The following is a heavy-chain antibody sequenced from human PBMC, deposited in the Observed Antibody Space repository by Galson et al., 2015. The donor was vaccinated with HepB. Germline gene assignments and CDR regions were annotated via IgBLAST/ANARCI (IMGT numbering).Heavy chain of an antibody. CDR1: GYTFSSCS. V-gene: IGHV1-18*01. CDR2: ISTYDGNT. Sequence: SVKVSCKASGYTFSSCSITWVRQAPGQGLEWMGWISTYDGNTNYAQRLQGRVTMTTDTSTSTGYMELRSLRSDDTAVYYCATARYSTSPPDNWGQGTLVTVSS. CDR3: ATARYSTSPPDN. D-gene: IGHD6-6*01. J-gene: IGHJ4*02.